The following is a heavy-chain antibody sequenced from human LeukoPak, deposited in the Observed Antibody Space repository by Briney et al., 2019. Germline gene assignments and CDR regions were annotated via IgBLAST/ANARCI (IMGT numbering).Heavy chain of an antibody. D-gene: IGHD1-26*01. V-gene: IGHV3-33*01. Sequence: PGGSLRLSCSASAFTFSSYGMHWVRQAPGKGLEGVAVIWYDGSYKYYADSVTGRFTIYRDNSKNTLYLQMNSLRAEDTALYYCARDVGGRLGIDYWGQGTLVTVSS. CDR2: IWYDGSYK. CDR1: AFTFSSYG. CDR3: ARDVGGRLGIDY. J-gene: IGHJ4*02.